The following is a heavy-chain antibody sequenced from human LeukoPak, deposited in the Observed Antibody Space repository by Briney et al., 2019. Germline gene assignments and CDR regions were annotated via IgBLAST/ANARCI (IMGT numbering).Heavy chain of an antibody. CDR2: ISGSGSGT. J-gene: IGHJ4*02. CDR3: AKGGIAAAGTSFYFDY. V-gene: IGHV3-23*01. CDR1: GFTFSSYA. Sequence: GGSLRLSCAASGFTFSSYAMSWVRQAPGKGLEWVSGISGSGSGTYYPDSVKGRFTISRSNSKNTLYLQMNSLRAEDTAVYYCAKGGIAAAGTSFYFDYWGQGTLVTVSS. D-gene: IGHD6-13*01.